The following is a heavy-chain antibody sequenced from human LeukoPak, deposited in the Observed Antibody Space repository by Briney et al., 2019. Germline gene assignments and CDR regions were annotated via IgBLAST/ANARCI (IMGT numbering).Heavy chain of an antibody. J-gene: IGHJ3*02. Sequence: PSETLSLTCTVSGGSISGSYWSWIRQSPGKGLEWIGYIYYNGNTDYNPSLRSRLTMSVDTSKNQFSLKLTSVTAAGTALYYCAKGGWSLDIWGRGTMVTVSS. CDR2: IYYNGNT. V-gene: IGHV4-59*03. D-gene: IGHD6-19*01. CDR3: AKGGWSLDI. CDR1: GGSISGSY.